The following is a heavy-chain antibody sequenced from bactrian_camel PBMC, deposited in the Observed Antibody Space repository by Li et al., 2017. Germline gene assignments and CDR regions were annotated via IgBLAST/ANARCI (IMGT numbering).Heavy chain of an antibody. J-gene: IGHJ4*01. CDR2: ISTDGGST. D-gene: IGHD1*01. CDR1: GSAFSASC. Sequence: HVQLVESGGGSVQAGGPLRLSCTASGSAFSASCMGWFRQAPGKEREAVASISTDGGSTDYAGSVGGRFTVSRDNAKNTLYLQMDSLKPEDTAMYYCAAGSLRFCNLARHLYHYFGQGTQVTVS. V-gene: IGHV3S54*01. CDR3: AAGSLRFCNLARHLYHY.